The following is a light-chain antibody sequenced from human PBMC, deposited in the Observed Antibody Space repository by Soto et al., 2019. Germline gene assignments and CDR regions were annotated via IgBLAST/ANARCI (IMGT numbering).Light chain of an antibody. V-gene: IGKV1-33*01. CDR2: DAS. J-gene: IGKJ2*01. CDR1: QDISNY. CDR3: QQFNT. Sequence: DIQMTQSPSSLSASVGDRVTITCQASQDISNYLNWYQQKPGKAPKLLIYDASNLETGVPSRFSGSGSGTDFTFTTSSLQPEDIATYYCQQFNTVGQGTKVDIK.